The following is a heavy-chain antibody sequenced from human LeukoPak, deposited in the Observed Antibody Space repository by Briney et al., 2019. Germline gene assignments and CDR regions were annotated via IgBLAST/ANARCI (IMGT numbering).Heavy chain of an antibody. CDR3: ASPEENSDYYFVY. Sequence: SLKVSCKASGGTFRNYAISWVRQAPGQGLEWMGGIIPLFGRAEYAQKFQGRVTITADESTRTVYLELSSLRSEDTAVYYCASPEENSDYYFVYWGQGTLVTVSS. CDR1: GGTFRNYA. V-gene: IGHV1-69*01. J-gene: IGHJ4*02. CDR2: IIPLFGRA. D-gene: IGHD4-11*01.